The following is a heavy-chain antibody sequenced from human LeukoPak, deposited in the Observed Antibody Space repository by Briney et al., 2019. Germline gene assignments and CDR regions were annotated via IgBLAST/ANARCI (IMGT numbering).Heavy chain of an antibody. D-gene: IGHD3-22*01. CDR2: IYSGGST. Sequence: GGSLRPSCAASGFTVSSNYMSWVRQAPGKGLEWVSVIYSGGSTYYADSVKGRFTISRDNAKNSLYLQMNSLRAEDTAVYYCARVFFFGIYYDSSGYFDGKDVWGQGTTVTVSS. J-gene: IGHJ6*02. CDR3: ARVFFFGIYYDSSGYFDGKDV. CDR1: GFTVSSNY. V-gene: IGHV3-53*01.